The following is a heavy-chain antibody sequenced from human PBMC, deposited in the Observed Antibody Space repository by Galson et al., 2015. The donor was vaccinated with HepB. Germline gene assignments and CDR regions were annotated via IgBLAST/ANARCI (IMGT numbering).Heavy chain of an antibody. CDR1: GYTFSNYG. D-gene: IGHD6-19*01. CDR3: ARDHNTGWDDAFDI. J-gene: IGHJ3*02. CDR2: ISADNGNT. Sequence: SVKVSCKASGYTFSNYGINWVRQAPGQGLEWMGWISADNGNTNYAQMFQGRVTMTTDTPTSTAYMEMRGLRSDDTAVYYCARDHNTGWDDAFDIWGQGTMVTVSS. V-gene: IGHV1-18*04.